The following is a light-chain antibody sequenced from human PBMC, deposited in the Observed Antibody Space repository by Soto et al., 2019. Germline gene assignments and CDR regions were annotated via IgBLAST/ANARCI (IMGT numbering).Light chain of an antibody. J-gene: IGKJ2*03. Sequence: DIQMTQSPSSVSASIGDTVTITCRASEDINVYLNWYQQKPGEVPKLLIYSASTLHSGVPSRFTGSGSETDFTLTIRSLQPEECGTYYCQHGYVAPYSFGQGTKVDI. V-gene: IGKV1-39*01. CDR1: EDINVY. CDR2: SAS. CDR3: QHGYVAPYS.